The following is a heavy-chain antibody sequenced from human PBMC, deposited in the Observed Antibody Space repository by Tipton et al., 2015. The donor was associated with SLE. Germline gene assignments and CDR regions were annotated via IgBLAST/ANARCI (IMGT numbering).Heavy chain of an antibody. D-gene: IGHD2-21*01. CDR1: GGSIKSDH. V-gene: IGHV4-59*08. Sequence: TLSLTCSVSGGSIKSDHWNWIRQPPGKGLEWIGYIYHSATTNYNYYFQSRVTMSMDTSKNQFSLKLSSVTAADTAVYYCARSRGAVWSYYFDYWGLGTVVTVSS. CDR3: ARSRGAVWSYYFDY. J-gene: IGHJ4*02. CDR2: IYHSATT.